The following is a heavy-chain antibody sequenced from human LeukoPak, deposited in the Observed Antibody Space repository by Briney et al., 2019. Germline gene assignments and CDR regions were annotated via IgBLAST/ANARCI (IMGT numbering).Heavy chain of an antibody. J-gene: IGHJ4*02. V-gene: IGHV3-9*01. CDR1: GFTFDDYA. Sequence: GGSLRLSCAASGFTFDDYAMHWVRQAPGKGLEWVSGISWNSGSIGYADSVKGRFNISRDNAKNSLYLQMNSLRAEDTALYYCATQREGSGSYYNPYFDYWGQGTLVTVSS. CDR3: ATQREGSGSYYNPYFDY. CDR2: ISWNSGSI. D-gene: IGHD3-10*01.